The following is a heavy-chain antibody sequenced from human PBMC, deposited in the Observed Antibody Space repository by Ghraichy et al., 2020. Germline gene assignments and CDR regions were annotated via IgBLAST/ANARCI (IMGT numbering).Heavy chain of an antibody. Sequence: LSLTCAASGFTVRRKYMTWVRQAPGKGLEWVSLIYSGGSTYYADAVKGRFIISIDESKNTLYLQMNSLTAEDTAVYFCARDPSGSTGWAYFDYWGQGTPVTVSS. D-gene: IGHD6-19*01. CDR3: ARDPSGSTGWAYFDY. CDR2: IYSGGST. J-gene: IGHJ4*02. V-gene: IGHV3-53*01. CDR1: GFTVRRKY.